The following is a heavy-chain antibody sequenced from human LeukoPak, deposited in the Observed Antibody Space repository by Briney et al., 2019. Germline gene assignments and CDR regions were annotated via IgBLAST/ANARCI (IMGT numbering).Heavy chain of an antibody. J-gene: IGHJ4*02. Sequence: PSETLSLTCAVYGGSFSGYYWSWLRQPPGKGLEWIGEINHSGSTNYNPSLTSRVTISVDTSKNQYSLKLSSVTAADTAVYYCERFKYYDILTAFDYWGQGTLVTVSS. V-gene: IGHV4-34*01. D-gene: IGHD3-9*01. CDR1: GGSFSGYY. CDR2: INHSGST. CDR3: ERFKYYDILTAFDY.